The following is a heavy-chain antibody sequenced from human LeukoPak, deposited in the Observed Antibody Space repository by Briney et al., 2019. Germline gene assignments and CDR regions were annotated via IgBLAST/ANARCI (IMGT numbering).Heavy chain of an antibody. CDR2: INPNGGGT. D-gene: IGHD2-2*01. Sequence: GASVKVSCKASGYTFTGYYMHWVRQAPGQGLEWMGWINPNGGGTNYAQKFQGRVTMTRDTSISTAYMELSRLRSDDTAVYDCARDAGYCSSTSCHGVHDYWGQGTLVTVSS. CDR1: GYTFTGYY. CDR3: ARDAGYCSSTSCHGVHDY. V-gene: IGHV1-2*02. J-gene: IGHJ4*02.